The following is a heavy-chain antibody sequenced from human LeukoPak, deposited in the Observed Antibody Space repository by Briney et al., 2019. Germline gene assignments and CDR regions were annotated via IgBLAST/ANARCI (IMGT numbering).Heavy chain of an antibody. D-gene: IGHD2-21*01. V-gene: IGHV4-61*01. J-gene: IGHJ5*02. CDR2: IFYRGST. CDR1: GGSISSNNYY. CDR3: AKSRDSDLATWRWFDP. Sequence: PSETLSLTCTVSGGSISSNNYYWSWIRQSPGKGLEWIGYIFYRGSTKYNPSLKSRVTISVDTSKNQLSLKLNSVTAADAAIYYCAKSRDSDLATWRWFDPWGQGTLVTVSS.